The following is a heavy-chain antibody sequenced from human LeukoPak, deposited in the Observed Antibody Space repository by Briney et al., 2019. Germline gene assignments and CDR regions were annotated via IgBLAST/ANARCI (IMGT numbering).Heavy chain of an antibody. Sequence: GGSLRLSCAASGFTFSSYGMHWVRQAPGKGLEWVAVIWYDGSNKYYADSVKGRFTISGDNSKNTLYLQMNSLRAEDTAVYYCAKGLSIPSYFDYWGQGTLVTVSS. J-gene: IGHJ4*02. V-gene: IGHV3-33*06. D-gene: IGHD2/OR15-2a*01. CDR1: GFTFSSYG. CDR2: IWYDGSNK. CDR3: AKGLSIPSYFDY.